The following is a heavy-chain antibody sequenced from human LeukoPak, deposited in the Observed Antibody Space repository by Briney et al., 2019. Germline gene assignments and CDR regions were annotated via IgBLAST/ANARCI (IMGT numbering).Heavy chain of an antibody. V-gene: IGHV3-23*01. CDR3: AKSAPKHQLGHFDY. CDR2: ISGSGDNT. J-gene: IGHJ4*02. CDR1: GFTVSSYG. D-gene: IGHD6-13*01. Sequence: PGGSLRLSCAASGFTVSSYGMTWVRQAPGKGPEWVSLISGSGDNTYYADSVKGRFTISRDDTKNTIYLRMNSLRVEDTAIYYCAKSAPKHQLGHFDYWGQGALVTVSS.